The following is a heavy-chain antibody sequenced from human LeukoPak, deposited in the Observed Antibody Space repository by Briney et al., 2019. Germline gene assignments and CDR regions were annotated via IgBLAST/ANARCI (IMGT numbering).Heavy chain of an antibody. D-gene: IGHD1-26*01. J-gene: IGHJ4*02. CDR2: INPNSGGT. V-gene: IGHV1-2*02. Sequence: GASVKVSCKASGYTFTGYYMHWVRQAPGQGLEWMGWINPNSGGTNYVQKFQGRVTMTRDTSISTAYMELSRLRSDDTAVYYCARDQLVGARALGDYWGQGTLVTVSS. CDR1: GYTFTGYY. CDR3: ARDQLVGARALGDY.